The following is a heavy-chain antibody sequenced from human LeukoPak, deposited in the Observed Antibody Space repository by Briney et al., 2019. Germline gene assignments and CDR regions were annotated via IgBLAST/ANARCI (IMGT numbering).Heavy chain of an antibody. CDR1: GDSISSGTYY. CDR2: IYTSGST. CDR3: ARAYCGGDCYPYYFDY. Sequence: SSETLSLTCTVSGDSISSGTYYWSWIRQPAGKGLEWIGRIYTSGSTNYNPSLKSRVTISVDTSKNQFSLKLSSVTAADTAVYYCARAYCGGDCYPYYFDYWGQGTLVTVSS. J-gene: IGHJ4*02. D-gene: IGHD2-21*02. V-gene: IGHV4-61*02.